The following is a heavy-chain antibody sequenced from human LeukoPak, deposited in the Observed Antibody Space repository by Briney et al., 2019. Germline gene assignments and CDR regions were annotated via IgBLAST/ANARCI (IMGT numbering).Heavy chain of an antibody. Sequence: GGSLRLSCAASGFTFSSYAIHWVRQAPGKGLEWVAFIRYDGSNKYYADSVKGRFTISRDNSKNTLYLQMNSLRAEDTAVYYCAKDLFVLLWFGELAHWGQGTLVTVSS. V-gene: IGHV3-30*02. CDR1: GFTFSSYA. J-gene: IGHJ4*02. CDR2: IRYDGSNK. D-gene: IGHD3-10*01. CDR3: AKDLFVLLWFGELAH.